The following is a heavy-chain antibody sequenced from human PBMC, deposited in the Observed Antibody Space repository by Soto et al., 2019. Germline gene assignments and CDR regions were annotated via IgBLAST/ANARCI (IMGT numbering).Heavy chain of an antibody. J-gene: IGHJ6*02. D-gene: IGHD6-13*01. V-gene: IGHV3-21*01. CDR2: ISSSSSYI. CDR1: GFTFSSYS. Sequence: PGGSLRLSCAASGFTFSSYSMNWVRQAPGKGLEWVSSISSSSSYIYYADSVKGRFTISRDNAKNSLYLQMNSLRAEDTAVYFCARYTYTSRYNYYGMDVWGQGTTVTVSS. CDR3: ARYTYTSRYNYYGMDV.